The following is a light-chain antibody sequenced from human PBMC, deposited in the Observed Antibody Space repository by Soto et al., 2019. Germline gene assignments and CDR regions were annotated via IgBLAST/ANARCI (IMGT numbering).Light chain of an antibody. J-gene: IGKJ1*01. Sequence: DIQMTQSPSSLSASVGYRVTITCRASQGISTYLNWYQQKPGKAPKLLIYAASSLQSGVPSRFSGSESETDFTLTISSLQPEDFANYSCQQSYSTTWTFGQGTKVDI. V-gene: IGKV1-39*01. CDR3: QQSYSTTWT. CDR2: AAS. CDR1: QGISTY.